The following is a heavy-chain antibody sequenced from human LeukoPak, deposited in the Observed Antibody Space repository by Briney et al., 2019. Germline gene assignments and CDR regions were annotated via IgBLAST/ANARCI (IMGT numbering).Heavy chain of an antibody. V-gene: IGHV3-11*03. Sequence: GGSLRLSCAASGFTLSDYYMSWIRQAPGKGLEWVSYISSTSSYTNYADSVKGRFTISRDNAKNSLYLQMNSLRAEDTAVYYCARSNRGVIQLPDYWGQGTLVTVS. CDR2: ISSTSSYT. CDR3: ARSNRGVIQLPDY. CDR1: GFTLSDYY. D-gene: IGHD5-18*01. J-gene: IGHJ4*02.